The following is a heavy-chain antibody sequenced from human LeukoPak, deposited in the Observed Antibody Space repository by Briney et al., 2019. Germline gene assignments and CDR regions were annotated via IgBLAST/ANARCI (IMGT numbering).Heavy chain of an antibody. CDR2: IIPIFGAA. Sequence: ASVKVSCKASGGTFSSYAISWVRQAPGQGLEWMGGIIPIFGAANYAQKFQGRVTITTDESTSTAYMELSSLRSEDTAVYYCARPSSGPDAFDIWGQGTMVTVSS. CDR1: GGTFSSYA. J-gene: IGHJ3*02. CDR3: ARPSSGPDAFDI. V-gene: IGHV1-69*05. D-gene: IGHD6-19*01.